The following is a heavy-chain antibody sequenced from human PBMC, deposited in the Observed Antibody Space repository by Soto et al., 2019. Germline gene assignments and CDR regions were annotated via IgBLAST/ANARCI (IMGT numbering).Heavy chain of an antibody. D-gene: IGHD6-13*01. V-gene: IGHV3-30*18. CDR3: AKVESSSWPVMYYFDY. J-gene: IGHJ4*02. CDR2: ISYDGSNK. Sequence: VQLVESGGGVVQPGRSLRLSCAASGFTFSSYGMHWVRQAPGKGLEWVAVISYDGSNKYYADSVKGRFTISRDNSKNTLYLQMNSLRAEDTAVYYCAKVESSSWPVMYYFDYWGQGTLVTVSS. CDR1: GFTFSSYG.